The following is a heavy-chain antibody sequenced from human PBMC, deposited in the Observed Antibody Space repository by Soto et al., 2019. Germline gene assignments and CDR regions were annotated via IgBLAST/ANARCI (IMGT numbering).Heavy chain of an antibody. V-gene: IGHV1-18*01. Sequence: QVPLVQSGAEVKKPGASVKVSCKASCYTFTNFGISWVRQAPGQGLEWMGWISAYNGNTHYAQNFQGRVNMTTDTSMRPAAMELGSLRAHDTAVDYCARGGNPSECWGQGTLVTISS. CDR3: ARGGNPSEC. CDR1: CYTFTNFG. J-gene: IGHJ4*02. D-gene: IGHD1-26*01. CDR2: ISAYNGNT.